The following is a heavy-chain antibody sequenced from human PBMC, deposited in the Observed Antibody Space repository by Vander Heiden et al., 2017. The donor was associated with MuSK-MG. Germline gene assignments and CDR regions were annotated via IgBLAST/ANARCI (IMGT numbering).Heavy chain of an antibody. CDR1: GFTFGDYA. D-gene: IGHD2-15*01. J-gene: IGHJ4*02. Sequence: EVQLVESGGGLVQPGRSLRLSCTASGFTFGDYAWSWFRQAPGKGLEWVGFIRSKAYGGTTEYAASVKGRFTISRDDSKSIAYLQMNSLKTEDTAVYYCTRVGYCSGGSCSDHHYFDYWGQGTLVTVSS. V-gene: IGHV3-49*03. CDR3: TRVGYCSGGSCSDHHYFDY. CDR2: IRSKAYGGTT.